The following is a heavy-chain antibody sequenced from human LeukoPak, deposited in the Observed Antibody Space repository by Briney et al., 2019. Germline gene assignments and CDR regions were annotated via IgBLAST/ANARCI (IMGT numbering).Heavy chain of an antibody. CDR2: IYPGDSDT. CDR3: ARRLVQYYGMDV. V-gene: IGHV5-51*01. Sequence: GESLKISCKGSGYSFTSYWIAWVRQMPGKGLEWMGIIYPGDSDTSYSPSFQGQVTITADKSVSTAYLQWNSLKASDTAMYYCARRLVQYYGMDVWGQGTTVTVSS. CDR1: GYSFTSYW. D-gene: IGHD5-12*01. J-gene: IGHJ6*02.